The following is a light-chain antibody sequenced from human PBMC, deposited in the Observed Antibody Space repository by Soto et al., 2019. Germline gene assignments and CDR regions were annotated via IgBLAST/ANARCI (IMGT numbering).Light chain of an antibody. J-gene: IGLJ1*01. CDR1: SSNIGGNS. CDR2: DDN. Sequence: QSVLTQPPSVSAAPGPKVTISCSGSSSNIGGNSVSWYQQLPVAAPKLLIYDDNKRPSGIPDRFSGSKSGTSATLGITGFQTGDEADYYCGSWDSSLSAYVLGTGTKGTVL. CDR3: GSWDSSLSAYV. V-gene: IGLV1-51*01.